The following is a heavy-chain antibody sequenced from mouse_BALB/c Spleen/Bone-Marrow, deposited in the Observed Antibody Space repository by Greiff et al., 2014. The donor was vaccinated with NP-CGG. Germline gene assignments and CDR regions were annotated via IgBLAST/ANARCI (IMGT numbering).Heavy chain of an antibody. CDR1: GYTFTSYW. CDR2: IIPSNGRT. CDR3: ARWLLQYFDV. V-gene: IGHV1S81*02. D-gene: IGHD2-3*01. Sequence: SGAELVKPGASVKLSCKASGYTFTSYWMHWVKQRPGQGLEWIGEIIPSNGRTNYNEKFKSKATLTVDKSSNTAYMQLSSPTSEDSAVYYCARWLLQYFDVWGAGTTVTVSS. J-gene: IGHJ1*01.